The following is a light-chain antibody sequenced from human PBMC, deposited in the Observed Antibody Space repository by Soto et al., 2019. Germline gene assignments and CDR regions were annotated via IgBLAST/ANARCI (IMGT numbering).Light chain of an antibody. CDR2: DNT. CDR1: RSNIGADYD. V-gene: IGLV1-40*01. J-gene: IGLJ2*01. Sequence: QSVLTQPPSVSGAPGQRVTISCTGTRSNIGADYDVHWYQHLPGAAPKLLIFDNTKRPSGVPDRFSASKSGTSASLAITGLLAEDEADYYCQCYDRSLSGSVFGGGTKRTVL. CDR3: QCYDRSLSGSV.